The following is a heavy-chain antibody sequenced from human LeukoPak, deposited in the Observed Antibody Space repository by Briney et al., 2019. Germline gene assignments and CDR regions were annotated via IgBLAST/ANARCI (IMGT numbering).Heavy chain of an antibody. Sequence: NPSETLSLTCAVYGGSFSSYYWSWIRQPPGKGLEWIGYIYYSGSTNYNPSLKSRVTISVDTSKNQFSLKLSSVTAADTAVYYCARDHDAFDIWGQGTMVTVSS. CDR1: GGSFSSYY. CDR2: IYYSGST. J-gene: IGHJ3*02. CDR3: ARDHDAFDI. V-gene: IGHV4-59*01.